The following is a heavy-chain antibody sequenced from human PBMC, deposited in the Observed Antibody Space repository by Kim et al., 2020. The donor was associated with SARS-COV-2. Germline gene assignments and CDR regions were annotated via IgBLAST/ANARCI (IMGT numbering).Heavy chain of an antibody. CDR1: GYTFTSYG. CDR2: ISAYNGNT. D-gene: IGHD2-2*02. Sequence: ASVKVSCKASGYTFTSYGISWVRQAPGQGLEWMGWISAYNGNTNYAQKLQGRVTMTTDTSTSTAYMELRSLRSDDTAVYYCARDLRLVVVPAAIRPKNYGMDVWAQGTTVTVSS. CDR3: ARDLRLVVVPAAIRPKNYGMDV. V-gene: IGHV1-18*04. J-gene: IGHJ6*02.